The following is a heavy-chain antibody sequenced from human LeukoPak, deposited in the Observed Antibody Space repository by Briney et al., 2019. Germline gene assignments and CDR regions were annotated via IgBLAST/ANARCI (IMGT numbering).Heavy chain of an antibody. CDR3: ARERLELRGDYYYYYGMDV. CDR1: GGTFSSYT. V-gene: IGHV1-69*04. J-gene: IGHJ6*02. CDR2: IIPILGIA. Sequence: GSSVKVSCKASGGTFSSYTISWVRQAPGQGLEWMGRIIPILGIANYAQKSQGRVTITADKSTSTAYMELSSLRSEDTAVYYCARERLELRGDYYYYYGMDVWGQGTTVTVSS. D-gene: IGHD1-7*01.